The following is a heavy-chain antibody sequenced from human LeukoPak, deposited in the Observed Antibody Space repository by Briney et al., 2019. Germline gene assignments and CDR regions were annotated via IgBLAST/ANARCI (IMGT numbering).Heavy chain of an antibody. CDR1: GYTLTGYY. J-gene: IGHJ3*02. V-gene: IGHV1-2*02. CDR2: INPNSGGT. D-gene: IGHD2-2*03. Sequence: GASVKVSCKASGYTLTGYYMHWVRQAPGQGLEWMGWINPNSGGTNYAQKFQGRVTMTRDTSISTAYMELSRLRSDDTAVYYCARDSVGYCSSTSCYYDAFDIWGQGTMVTVSS. CDR3: ARDSVGYCSSTSCYYDAFDI.